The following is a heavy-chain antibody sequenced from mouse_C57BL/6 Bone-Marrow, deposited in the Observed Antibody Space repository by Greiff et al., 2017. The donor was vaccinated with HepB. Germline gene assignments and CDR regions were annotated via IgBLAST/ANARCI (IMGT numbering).Heavy chain of an antibody. V-gene: IGHV1-78*01. Sequence: VKLQESDAELVKPGASVKISCKVSGYTFTDHTIHWMKQRPEQGLEWIGYIYPRDGSTKYNEKFKGKATLTADKSSRTAYMQLNSLTSEDSAVYFCARRVDYYAMDYWGQGTSVTVSS. CDR1: GYTFTDHT. CDR2: IYPRDGST. D-gene: IGHD1-1*02. J-gene: IGHJ4*01. CDR3: ARRVDYYAMDY.